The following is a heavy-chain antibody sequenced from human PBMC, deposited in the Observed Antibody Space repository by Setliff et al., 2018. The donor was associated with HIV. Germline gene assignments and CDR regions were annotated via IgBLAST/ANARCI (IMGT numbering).Heavy chain of an antibody. J-gene: IGHJ4*02. V-gene: IGHV3-15*01. CDR1: GFSFASAW. CDR3: TRFSEWSEDY. D-gene: IGHD3-3*01. CDR2: IREEAHGGET. Sequence: GESPKISCAASGFSFASAWMNWARRAPGKGLEWVARIREEAHGGETEYAAALRGRFTISRDDSKNTLYLQMNSLKTDDTAVYYCTRFSEWSEDYWGQGTLVTVSS.